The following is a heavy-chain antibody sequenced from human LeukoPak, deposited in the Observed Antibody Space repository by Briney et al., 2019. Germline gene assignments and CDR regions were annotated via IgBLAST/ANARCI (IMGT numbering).Heavy chain of an antibody. D-gene: IGHD3-22*01. Sequence: SETLSLPCTVSGGSISSHYWSWFRQTPGERPEWLAFIYYSGTTNYNPSLKGRVTISTDSSKNQLSLKLSSVTAADTAIYYCARGTGFYDSSGHYYWGYFDSWGQGTLVPVSS. CDR2: IYYSGTT. V-gene: IGHV4-59*11. J-gene: IGHJ4*02. CDR1: GGSISSHY. CDR3: ARGTGFYDSSGHYYWGYFDS.